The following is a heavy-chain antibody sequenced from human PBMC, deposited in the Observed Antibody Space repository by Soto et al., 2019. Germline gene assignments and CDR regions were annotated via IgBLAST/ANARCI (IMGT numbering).Heavy chain of an antibody. Sequence: SETLALTYTVSGVSIARGGYYGSWIRQHPWKGLEGILYIFYGGDTYYDPSLRMRITMSIDASKNQFSLRLRSVTAADSALYYCARARDDYGGNSFDDGFDIWGQGTRVTVSS. J-gene: IGHJ3*02. V-gene: IGHV4-31*03. D-gene: IGHD4-17*01. CDR2: IFYGGDT. CDR3: ARARDDYGGNSFDDGFDI. CDR1: GVSIARGGYY.